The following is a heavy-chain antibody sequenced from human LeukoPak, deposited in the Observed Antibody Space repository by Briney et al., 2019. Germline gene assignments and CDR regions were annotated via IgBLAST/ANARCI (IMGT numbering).Heavy chain of an antibody. CDR2: IYYSGST. Sequence: SETLSLTCTVSGGSISSYYWSWIRQPPGKGLEWIGYIYYSGSTNYNPSLKSRVTISVETSKNQFSLKLRFVTAADTAVYYCARRIYGYDAFDIWGQGTMVTVSA. CDR3: ARRIYGYDAFDI. V-gene: IGHV4-59*01. D-gene: IGHD4-17*01. CDR1: GGSISSYY. J-gene: IGHJ3*02.